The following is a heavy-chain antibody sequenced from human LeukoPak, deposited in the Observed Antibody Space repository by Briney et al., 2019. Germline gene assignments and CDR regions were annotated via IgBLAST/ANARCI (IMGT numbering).Heavy chain of an antibody. V-gene: IGHV4-39*07. J-gene: IGHJ4*02. CDR2: IYYSGST. CDR1: GGSISSRSSY. D-gene: IGHD6-19*01. CDR3: ATYSSGCFDK. Sequence: SETLSPTCTVSGGSISSRSSYWAWIRQPPGKGLEWIWSIYYSGSTNYNPSLRSRVTMSVDTSKNQFSLKLSSVTAADTAVYYCATYSSGCFDKWGQGTLVTVSS.